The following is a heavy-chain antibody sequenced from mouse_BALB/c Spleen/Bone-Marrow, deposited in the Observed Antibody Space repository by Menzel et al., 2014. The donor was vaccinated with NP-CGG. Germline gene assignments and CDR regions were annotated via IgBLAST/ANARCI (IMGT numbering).Heavy chain of an antibody. V-gene: IGHV14-3*02. CDR3: AAYYYGTYGFAY. Sequence: EVQLQQSGAELVKPGASVKLSCTASGFNIKDTYMHWVKQRPEQGLEWIGRIDPANCNTKYDPKFQGKATITADTSSNTACLQLSSLTSEDTAVYYCAAYYYGTYGFAYWGQGTLVTVSA. J-gene: IGHJ3*01. CDR1: GFNIKDTY. D-gene: IGHD1-1*01. CDR2: IDPANCNT.